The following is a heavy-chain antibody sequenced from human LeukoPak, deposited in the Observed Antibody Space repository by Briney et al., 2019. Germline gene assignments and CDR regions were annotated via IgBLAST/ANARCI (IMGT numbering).Heavy chain of an antibody. CDR3: AGLGVMVLVYQFEY. Sequence: SETLSLTCAVSGGSITSSKYFWGWIRQPPGKVLELIGIISYSGSTDYNPSLKSRVTISTDTSTNQFSLKLTSVTAADTAVYYCAGLGVMVLVYQFEYWGRGTPVTVSS. CDR2: ISYSGST. CDR1: GGSITSSKYF. J-gene: IGHJ4*02. V-gene: IGHV4-39*07. D-gene: IGHD2-8*01.